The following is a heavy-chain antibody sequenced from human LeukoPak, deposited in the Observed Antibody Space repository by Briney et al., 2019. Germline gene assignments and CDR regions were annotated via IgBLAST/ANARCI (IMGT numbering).Heavy chain of an antibody. CDR3: ARGAVRNYYGSGSRWFDP. CDR2: INHSGST. Sequence: PSETLSLTCAVYGGSFSGYYWSCIRQPPGKGLEWIGEINHSGSTKYNPSLKSRVTISVDTSKNQFSLKLISVTAADTAVYYCARGAVRNYYGSGSRWFDPWGQGTLVTVSS. J-gene: IGHJ5*02. V-gene: IGHV4-34*01. D-gene: IGHD3-10*01. CDR1: GGSFSGYY.